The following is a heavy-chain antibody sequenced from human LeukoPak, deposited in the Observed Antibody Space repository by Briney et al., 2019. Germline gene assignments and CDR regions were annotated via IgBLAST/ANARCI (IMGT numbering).Heavy chain of an antibody. D-gene: IGHD3-22*01. CDR3: ARWSYYDSSTPFDY. J-gene: IGHJ4*02. CDR1: GYTFTSYY. CDR2: IIPIFGTA. Sequence: SVKVSCKASGYTFTSYYVHWVRQAPGQGLEWMGGIIPIFGTANYAQKFQGRVTITADKSTSTAYMELSSLRSEDTAVYYCARWSYYDSSTPFDYWGQGTLVTVSS. V-gene: IGHV1-69*06.